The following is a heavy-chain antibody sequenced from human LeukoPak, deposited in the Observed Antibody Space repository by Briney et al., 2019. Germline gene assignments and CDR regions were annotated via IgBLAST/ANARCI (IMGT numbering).Heavy chain of an antibody. CDR2: IKEDGSEK. CDR3: ARDRVGYNWNYVNYFDY. CDR1: GFTFTGYA. J-gene: IGHJ4*02. D-gene: IGHD1-7*01. Sequence: PGGSLRLSCAASGFTFTGYAMSWVRQAPGKGLEWVANIKEDGSEKYYVDSVKGRFTISRDNAKNSLYLQMNSLRAEDTAVYYCARDRVGYNWNYVNYFDYWGQGTLVTVSS. V-gene: IGHV3-7*01.